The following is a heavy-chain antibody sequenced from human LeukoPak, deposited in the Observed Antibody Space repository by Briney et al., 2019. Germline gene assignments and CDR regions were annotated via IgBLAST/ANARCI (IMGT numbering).Heavy chain of an antibody. D-gene: IGHD2-2*01. Sequence: SETLSLTCTVSGGSISSSSYYWGWIRQPPGKGLEWIGSIYYSGSTYYNPSLKSRVTISVDTSKNQFSLKLSSETAADTAVYYCARSDIVVVPAAIPRAFDIWGQGTMVTVSS. V-gene: IGHV4-39*01. CDR3: ARSDIVVVPAAIPRAFDI. CDR1: GGSISSSSYY. J-gene: IGHJ3*02. CDR2: IYYSGST.